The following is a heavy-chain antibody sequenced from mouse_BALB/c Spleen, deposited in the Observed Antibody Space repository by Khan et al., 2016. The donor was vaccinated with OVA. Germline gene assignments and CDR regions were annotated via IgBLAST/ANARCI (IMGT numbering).Heavy chain of an antibody. Sequence: EVQLQQSGPEPMKPGASVKISCKASGYSFTTYYIHWVMQSHGKSLEWIGYIDPFSGDTTYNQKFKGKATLTVDKSSRTAYKHLSHLTSEDSAIYFCTRHGYVAWFTYWGQGTLVTVTA. V-gene: IGHV1S135*01. CDR1: GYSFTTYY. J-gene: IGHJ3*01. CDR3: TRHGYVAWFTY. CDR2: IDPFSGDT. D-gene: IGHD2-2*01.